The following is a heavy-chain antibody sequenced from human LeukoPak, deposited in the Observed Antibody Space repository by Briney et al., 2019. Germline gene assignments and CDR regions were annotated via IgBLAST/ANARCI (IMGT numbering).Heavy chain of an antibody. CDR1: GGSFSGYY. CDR2: INHSGST. J-gene: IGHJ4*02. Sequence: PSETLSLTCAVYGGSFSGYYWSWIRQPPGKGLEWIGEINHSGSTNYNPSLKSRVTISVDTSKNQFSLKLSSVTAADTAVYYCARAAWVCSGGSCYSKLFDYWGQGTLVTVSS. D-gene: IGHD2-15*01. CDR3: ARAAWVCSGGSCYSKLFDY. V-gene: IGHV4-34*01.